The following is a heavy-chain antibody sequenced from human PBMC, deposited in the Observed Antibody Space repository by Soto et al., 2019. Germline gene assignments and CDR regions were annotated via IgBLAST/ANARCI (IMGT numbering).Heavy chain of an antibody. CDR3: ARGRYGDY. Sequence: QVHLVQSGAEVKKPGASVKVSCKGSGYTFTRYGITWVRQAPGHGLEWMGWISAHNGNTDFAHKLQGRVTVTRDTSTSTAYMALRSLRSDDTAVYYCARGRYGDYWGQGALVTVPS. CDR1: GYTFTRYG. CDR2: ISAHNGNT. D-gene: IGHD1-1*01. V-gene: IGHV1-18*01. J-gene: IGHJ4*02.